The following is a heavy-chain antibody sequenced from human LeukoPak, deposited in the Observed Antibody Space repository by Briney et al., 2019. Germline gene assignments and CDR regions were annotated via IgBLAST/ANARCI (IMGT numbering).Heavy chain of an antibody. J-gene: IGHJ4*02. D-gene: IGHD3-10*01. CDR1: GGSISNSGYF. CDR3: AQGSGDY. Sequence: SQTLSLTCTVSGGSISNSGYFWSWIRQPPGKGLEWIGYIYYSGNTYYNPSLKSRVTISVDTSKNQFSLKLSSVTAADTAVYYCAQGSGDYWGQGTLVTVSS. CDR2: IYYSGNT. V-gene: IGHV4-31*03.